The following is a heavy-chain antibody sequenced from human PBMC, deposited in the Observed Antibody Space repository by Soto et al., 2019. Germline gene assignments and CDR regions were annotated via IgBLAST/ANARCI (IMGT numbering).Heavy chain of an antibody. CDR2: SSTNNGNT. J-gene: IGHJ6*02. D-gene: IGHD3-10*01. Sequence: ASVKVSCKTSGYTFTSYGITWVRQAPGQGLEWMGWSSTNNGNTNYVQKFQGRVTMTTDTSTRTAYVELRSLTSDDTAVYFCAREGYYSGSGTYSPPRYYGMDVWGPGTTVTVSS. CDR3: AREGYYSGSGTYSPPRYYGMDV. V-gene: IGHV1-18*01. CDR1: GYTFTSYG.